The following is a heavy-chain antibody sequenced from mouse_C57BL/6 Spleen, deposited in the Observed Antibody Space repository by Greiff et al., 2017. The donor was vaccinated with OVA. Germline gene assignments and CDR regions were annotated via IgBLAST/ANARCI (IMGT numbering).Heavy chain of an antibody. D-gene: IGHD2-5*01. CDR3: ARDYSNYDWYFDV. V-gene: IGHV3-6*01. Sequence: EVHLVESGPGLVKPSQSLSLTCSVTGYSITSGYYWNWIRQFPGNKLEWMGYISYDGSNNYNPSLKNRISITRDTSKNQFFLKLNSVTTEDTATYYCARDYSNYDWYFDVWGTGTTVTVSS. J-gene: IGHJ1*03. CDR2: ISYDGSN. CDR1: GYSITSGYY.